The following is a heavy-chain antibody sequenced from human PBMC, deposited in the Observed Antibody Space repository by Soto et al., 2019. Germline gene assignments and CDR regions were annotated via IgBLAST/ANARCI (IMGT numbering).Heavy chain of an antibody. Sequence: GGSLRLSCAASGFTVSSNYMSWVRQAPGKGLEWVSVIYSGGSTYYADSVKGRFTISRDNSKNTLYLQMNSLRAEDTAVYYCARDSVYSSSSGRDYWGQGTLVTVSS. V-gene: IGHV3-53*01. CDR1: GFTVSSNY. CDR2: IYSGGST. D-gene: IGHD6-6*01. J-gene: IGHJ4*02. CDR3: ARDSVYSSSSGRDY.